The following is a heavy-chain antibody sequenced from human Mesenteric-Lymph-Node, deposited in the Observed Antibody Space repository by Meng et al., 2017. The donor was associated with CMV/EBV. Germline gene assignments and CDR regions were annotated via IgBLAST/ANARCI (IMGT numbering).Heavy chain of an antibody. J-gene: IGHJ5*02. CDR3: ARDRLPIMGFDP. Sequence: ASVKVSCKASGGTFSSYAISWVRQAPGQGLEWMGWISAYNGNTNYAQKLQGRVTMTTDTSTSTAYMELRSLRSDDTAVYYCARDRLPIMGFDPWGQGTLVTVSS. CDR2: ISAYNGNT. CDR1: GGTFSSYA. V-gene: IGHV1-18*01. D-gene: IGHD6-25*01.